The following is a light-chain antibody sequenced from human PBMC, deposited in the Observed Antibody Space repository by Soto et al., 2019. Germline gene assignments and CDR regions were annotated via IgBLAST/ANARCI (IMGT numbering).Light chain of an antibody. J-gene: IGKJ5*01. CDR3: QQYNSYSAT. CDR1: QNIASW. CDR2: GAS. V-gene: IGKV1-5*01. Sequence: DIQMTQSPSTLSASVGDSVTINCRASQNIASWLAWYQQTPGKAPKLLIYGASTSESGVPSRFSGSGSGTEFTLTIRSLQPGDFATYYCQQYNSYSATFGQGTRLEIK.